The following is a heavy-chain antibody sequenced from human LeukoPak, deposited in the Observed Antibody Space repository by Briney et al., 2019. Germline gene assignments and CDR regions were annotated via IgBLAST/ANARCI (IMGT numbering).Heavy chain of an antibody. CDR3: ARDPGIVGATKDYS. D-gene: IGHD1-26*01. J-gene: IGHJ4*02. CDR2: ISSSGSTI. Sequence: GGSLRLSCAASGFTFSDYYMSWIRQAPGKGLEWVSYISSSGSTIYYADSVKGRFTISGDNAKNSLYLQMNSLRAEDTAVYCCARDPGIVGATKDYSWGQGTLVTVSS. CDR1: GFTFSDYY. V-gene: IGHV3-11*04.